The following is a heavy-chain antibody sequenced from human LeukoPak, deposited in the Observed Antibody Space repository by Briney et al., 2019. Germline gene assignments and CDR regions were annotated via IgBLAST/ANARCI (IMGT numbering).Heavy chain of an antibody. CDR3: ARDISHDAFAI. D-gene: IGHD2/OR15-2a*01. CDR2: IKQDGSGK. V-gene: IGHV3-7*03. CDR1: GVTFSSDW. J-gene: IGHJ3*02. Sequence: GGSLRLSCAASGVTFSSDWMCWGRHAPGKGLGWVCNIKQDGSGKYYVDSVKGRFTISRDNAKNSLYLQTNSLRAEDTAVYSCARDISHDAFAIWGQGKMVTVSS.